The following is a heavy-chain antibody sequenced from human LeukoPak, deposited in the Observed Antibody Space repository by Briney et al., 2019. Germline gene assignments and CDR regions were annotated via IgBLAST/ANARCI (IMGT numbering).Heavy chain of an antibody. CDR1: GLTFSSYA. V-gene: IGHV3-23*01. J-gene: IGHJ4*02. D-gene: IGHD3-16*02. Sequence: PGGSLRLSCAASGLTFSSYAMSWVRQAPGKGLEWVSTISGTGGSTYYADSVKGRFTISRDNSKNTLYLQMNSLRAEDTAVYYCARDMITFGGVISNIAYWGQGTLVTVSS. CDR3: ARDMITFGGVISNIAY. CDR2: ISGTGGST.